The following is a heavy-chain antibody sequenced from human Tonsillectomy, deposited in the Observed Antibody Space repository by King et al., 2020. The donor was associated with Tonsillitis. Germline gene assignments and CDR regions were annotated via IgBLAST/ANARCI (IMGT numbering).Heavy chain of an antibody. CDR3: ARDRSPETRCGRRGYHYYYGVDV. CDR1: GDSISNYY. J-gene: IGHJ6*02. D-gene: IGHD1-1*01. V-gene: IGHV4-59*01. CDR2: VSYSGST. Sequence: QLQESGPGLVKPSETLSLTCSVSGDSISNYYWSWIRPPPGKGLEWIGHVSYSGSTNYNPSLKSRVIISVDTSKNKFSLKLNSVTAADTAVYYCARDRSPETRCGRRGYHYYYGVDVWGQGTTVTVSS.